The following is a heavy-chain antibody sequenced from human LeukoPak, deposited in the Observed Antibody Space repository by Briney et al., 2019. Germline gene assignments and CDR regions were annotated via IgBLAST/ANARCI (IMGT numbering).Heavy chain of an antibody. Sequence: PGRSLRLSCAASGFTFSSYAMSWVRQDPGKGLGWDSAISGSGGSTYYADSVKGRFTISRDNSKNTLYLQMNSLRAEDTAVYYCAKDRGPGPWGAFDYWGQGTLVTVSS. CDR2: ISGSGGST. J-gene: IGHJ4*02. D-gene: IGHD3-16*01. CDR3: AKDRGPGPWGAFDY. CDR1: GFTFSSYA. V-gene: IGHV3-23*01.